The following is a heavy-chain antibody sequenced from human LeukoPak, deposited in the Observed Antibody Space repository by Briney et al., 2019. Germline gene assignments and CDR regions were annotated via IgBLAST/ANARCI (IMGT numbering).Heavy chain of an antibody. CDR3: ARLPPTTVPPAEDYYYYGMDV. CDR1: GYSFTTYW. CDR2: ISPGDFDT. Sequence: PGESLKISCKASGYSFTTYWVAWVRQMPGKGLEWMGMISPGDFDTRYTPSFKGQVTISADKSISTAYLQWSSLKASDTAMYYCARLPPTTVPPAEDYYYYGMDVWGQGTTVTVSS. J-gene: IGHJ6*02. D-gene: IGHD4-17*01. V-gene: IGHV5-51*01.